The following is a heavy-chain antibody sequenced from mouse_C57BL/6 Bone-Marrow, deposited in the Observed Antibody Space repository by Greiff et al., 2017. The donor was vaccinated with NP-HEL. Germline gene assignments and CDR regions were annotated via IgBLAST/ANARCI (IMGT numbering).Heavy chain of an antibody. CDR1: GFTFSSYG. CDR2: ISSGGSYT. D-gene: IGHD4-1*01. CDR3: ARRLGHY. V-gene: IGHV5-6*02. Sequence: EVKLQESGGDLVKPGGSLKLSCAASGFTFSSYGMSWVRQTPDKRLEWVATISSGGSYTYYPDSVKGRFTISRDNAKNTLYLQMSSLKSEDTAMYYCARRLGHYWGQGTTLTVSS. J-gene: IGHJ2*01.